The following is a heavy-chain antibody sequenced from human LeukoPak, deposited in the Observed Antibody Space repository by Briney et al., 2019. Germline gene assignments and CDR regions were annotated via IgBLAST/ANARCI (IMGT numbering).Heavy chain of an antibody. CDR2: IYSGGST. Sequence: PGGSLRLSCAASGFTVSSNYMSWVRQAPGKGLGWVSVIYSGGSTYYADSVKGRFTISRDNSKNTLYLQMNSLRAEDTAVYYCARELIDPRAFDIWGQGTMVTVSS. CDR1: GFTVSSNY. CDR3: ARELIDPRAFDI. D-gene: IGHD3-16*02. J-gene: IGHJ3*02. V-gene: IGHV3-66*02.